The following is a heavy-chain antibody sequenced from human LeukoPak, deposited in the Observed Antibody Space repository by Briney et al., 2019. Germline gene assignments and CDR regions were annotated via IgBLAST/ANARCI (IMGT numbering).Heavy chain of an antibody. Sequence: SEPLSLTCTVSGDSISSPSSYWGWIRQPPEKGLEWIATIHSSGSTYSNPSLKSRVTISVHTSKNQLSLKLISLTAADTAVYYCATDLTGTTTGHYWGQGTLVIVSS. CDR2: IHSSGST. D-gene: IGHD1-20*01. CDR3: ATDLTGTTTGHY. V-gene: IGHV4-39*07. J-gene: IGHJ4*02. CDR1: GDSISSPSSY.